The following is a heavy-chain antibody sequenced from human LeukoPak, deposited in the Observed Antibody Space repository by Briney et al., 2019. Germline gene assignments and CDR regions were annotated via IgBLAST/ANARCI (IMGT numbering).Heavy chain of an antibody. Sequence: GGSLRLSCAASGFTFGSYGMSWVRQAPGKGLEWVAFITTTGATTSYAGSVKGRFTISRDNARDTLYMQMNSLRDEDTALYYCTIMHGYYDGRGYWVQWGQGTLVTVSS. V-gene: IGHV3-23*01. J-gene: IGHJ4*02. CDR3: TIMHGYYDGRGYWVQ. CDR2: ITTTGATT. D-gene: IGHD3-22*01. CDR1: GFTFGSYG.